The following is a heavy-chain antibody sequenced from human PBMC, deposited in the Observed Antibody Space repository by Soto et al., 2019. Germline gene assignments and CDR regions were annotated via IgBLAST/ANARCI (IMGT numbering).Heavy chain of an antibody. CDR1: GVSISSGGYL. D-gene: IGHD3-22*01. V-gene: IGHV4-39*01. CDR2: ISNTETA. Sequence: QVQLQESGPGLVKPSETLSLTCTVSGVSISSGGYLWGWIRQPPGKGLEWLGRISNTETAWYTPPLLGRFFFSVDMSMIQVLLNVSSVTAAEPSVYFCGSRVPDGHGYVYCDYWRQGSLVTVSS. CDR3: GSRVPDGHGYVYCDY. J-gene: IGHJ4*02.